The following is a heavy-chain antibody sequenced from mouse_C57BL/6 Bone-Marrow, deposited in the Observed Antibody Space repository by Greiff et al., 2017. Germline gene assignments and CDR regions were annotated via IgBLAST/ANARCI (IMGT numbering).Heavy chain of an antibody. Sequence: DVMLVESGGGLVKPGGSLKLSCAASGFTFSSYAMSWVRQTPEKRLEWVATISDGGSYTYYPDNVKGRFTISRDNAKNNLYLQMSHLKSEDTAMYYCARVMGPWFAYGGQGTLGTVSA. D-gene: IGHD2-3*01. CDR2: ISDGGSYT. V-gene: IGHV5-4*03. CDR1: GFTFSSYA. J-gene: IGHJ3*01. CDR3: ARVMGPWFAY.